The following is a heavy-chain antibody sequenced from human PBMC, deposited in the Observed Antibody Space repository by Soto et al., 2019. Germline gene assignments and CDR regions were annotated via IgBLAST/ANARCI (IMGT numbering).Heavy chain of an antibody. D-gene: IGHD3-10*01. CDR3: ARASYSYASGGENGMDV. V-gene: IGHV3-33*01. CDR2: IWYDGSDK. CDR1: GFTFSSFG. Sequence: QVQLVESGGGVVQPGRSLRISCAASGFTFSSFGMHWVRQAPGKGLEWVSVIWYDGSDKYYVDSVKGRFTVSRDNSKNTLYLQMNSLRAEDTAVYYCARASYSYASGGENGMDVWGQGTTVTVSS. J-gene: IGHJ6*02.